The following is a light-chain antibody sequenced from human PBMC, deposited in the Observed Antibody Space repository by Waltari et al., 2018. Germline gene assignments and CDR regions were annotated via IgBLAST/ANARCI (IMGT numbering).Light chain of an antibody. CDR1: QSISSY. CDR2: AAS. V-gene: IGKV1-39*01. J-gene: IGKJ2*01. Sequence: DIQMTQSPSSLSASVGDRVTITCRASQSISSYLNWYQENPGKAPRLLIYAASSLQSGVPSRFSGRGSGTDFTLTISSLQPEDFATYYCQQSYSYWYTFGQGTKLEIK. CDR3: QQSYSYWYT.